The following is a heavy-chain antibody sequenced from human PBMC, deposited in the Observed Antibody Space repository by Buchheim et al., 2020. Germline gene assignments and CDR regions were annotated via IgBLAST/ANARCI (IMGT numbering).Heavy chain of an antibody. Sequence: QPQLQESGSGLVKPSQTLSLTCAAFGGSISSGGYSWSWIRQPPGKGLEWIGYINHSGSTYYNPSLKSRVTISVDRSKNQFSLKLSFVTAANTAVYYCARASGNSSPYNYNYYGMDVWGQGTT. CDR1: GGSISSGGYS. CDR3: ARASGNSSPYNYNYYGMDV. CDR2: INHSGST. V-gene: IGHV4-30-2*01. J-gene: IGHJ6*02. D-gene: IGHD2-2*01.